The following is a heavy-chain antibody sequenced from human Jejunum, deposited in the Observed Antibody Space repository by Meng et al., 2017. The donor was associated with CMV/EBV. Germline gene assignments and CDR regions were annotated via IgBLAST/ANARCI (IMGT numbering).Heavy chain of an antibody. CDR2: ITSSSTYK. CDR1: GFTFSSYN. Sequence: GFTFSSYNMNWVRQAPGKGLEWVSSITSSSTYKYYADSVKGRFTVSRDNAKNSLYLQMDSLRAEDTAVYYCARDLGPQIVVVSSPGYWGQGTLVTVS. D-gene: IGHD3-22*01. CDR3: ARDLGPQIVVVSSPGY. V-gene: IGHV3-21*01. J-gene: IGHJ1*01.